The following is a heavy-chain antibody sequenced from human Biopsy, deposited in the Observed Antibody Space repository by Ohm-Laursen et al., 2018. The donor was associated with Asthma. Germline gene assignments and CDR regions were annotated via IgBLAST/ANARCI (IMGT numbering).Heavy chain of an antibody. CDR2: IYYSGTT. CDR3: VRGSSSWHHGPFHYYYGLDV. CDR1: GGYMRSGNYY. V-gene: IGHV4-39*01. D-gene: IGHD6-13*01. Sequence: SETLSLTCCLSSGSGGYMRSGNYYWGWIRQPPGKGLEWIGSIYYSGTTYYNPSLESRVTVSADTSKNQFSQKLTSVTAADTAVYYCVRGSSSWHHGPFHYYYGLDVWGQGTTATVSS. J-gene: IGHJ6*02.